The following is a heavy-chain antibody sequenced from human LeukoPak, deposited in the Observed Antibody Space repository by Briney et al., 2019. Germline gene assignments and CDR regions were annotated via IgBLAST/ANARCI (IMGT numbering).Heavy chain of an antibody. CDR1: GFTFSYFT. J-gene: IGHJ4*02. V-gene: IGHV3-21*01. D-gene: IGHD3-10*01. CDR3: ARDLLYNNSPGLEY. CDR2: ISNGGDYK. Sequence: GGSLTLSCTASGFTFSYFTMHWVRQAPGKGLEWVSSISNGGDYKRYAGSVRGRLTISRDNARNTLYLQMNSLRAEDTAVYYCARDLLYNNSPGLEYWGQGTLVTVSS.